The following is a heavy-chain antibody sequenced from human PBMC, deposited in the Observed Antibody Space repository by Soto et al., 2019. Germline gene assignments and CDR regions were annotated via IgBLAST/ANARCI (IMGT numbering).Heavy chain of an antibody. CDR1: GDSITGSY. Sequence: SETLSLTCTVSGDSITGSYWSWIRQPPGKTLEWIGYIYHSGTTTYNPSLKSRVSISVDTSKNQVSLRLTSVIAADTGVYYCARDMPYAAGSLAGCDYWGQGILVTVSS. CDR3: ARDMPYAAGSLAGCDY. V-gene: IGHV4-59*01. J-gene: IGHJ4*02. D-gene: IGHD1-26*01. CDR2: IYHSGTT.